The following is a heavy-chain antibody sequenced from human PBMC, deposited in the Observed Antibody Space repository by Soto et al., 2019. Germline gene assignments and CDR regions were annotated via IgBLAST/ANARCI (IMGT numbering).Heavy chain of an antibody. CDR1: GFTFSSYS. V-gene: IGHV3-66*01. J-gene: IGHJ4*02. CDR2: IYSGGST. D-gene: IGHD5-18*01. Sequence: GGSLRLSCAASGFTFSSYSMNWVRQAPGKGLEWVSVIYSGGSTYYADSVKGRFTISRDNSKNTLYLQMNSLRAEDTAVYYCARDQGYSHYWGQGTLVTVSS. CDR3: ARDQGYSHY.